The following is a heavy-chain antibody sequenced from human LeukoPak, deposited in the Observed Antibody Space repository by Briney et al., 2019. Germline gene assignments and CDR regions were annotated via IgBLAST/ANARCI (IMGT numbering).Heavy chain of an antibody. CDR3: ARPNYCSGDSCLNWFDS. D-gene: IGHD2-15*01. J-gene: IGHJ5*01. CDR1: GYTFTSYA. Sequence: GASVKVSCKASGYTFTSYAMNWVRQAPGQGLEWMGWINPNSGGTNYAQKFQGRVTMTRDTSISTAYMELSRLRSDDTAVYYCARPNYCSGDSCLNWFDSWGQGTLVTVSS. CDR2: INPNSGGT. V-gene: IGHV1-2*02.